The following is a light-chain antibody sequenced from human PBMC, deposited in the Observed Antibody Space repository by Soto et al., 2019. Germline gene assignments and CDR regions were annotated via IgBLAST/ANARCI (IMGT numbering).Light chain of an antibody. J-gene: IGKJ2*01. Sequence: DIQLTQSPSFLSASVGDRVTITCRASQGISSYLAWYQQKPGKAPKLLIYAASTLQSGVPSRFSGSGSGTKFTLPIISLQPEDFATYYCQQLNSYLSYTFGQGTKLEIK. V-gene: IGKV1-9*01. CDR1: QGISSY. CDR3: QQLNSYLSYT. CDR2: AAS.